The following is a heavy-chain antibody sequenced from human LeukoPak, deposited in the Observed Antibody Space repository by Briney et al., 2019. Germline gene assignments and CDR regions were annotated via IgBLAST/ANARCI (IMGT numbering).Heavy chain of an antibody. CDR1: GYTFTSYD. V-gene: IGHV1-8*01. Sequence: GASVKVSCKASGYTFTSYDINWVRQATGQGLEWMGWMNPNSGNTGYAQKSQGRVTMTRNTSISTAYMELSSLRSDDTAVYYCARKNRITIFGVVGPYYMDVWGKGTTVTVSS. CDR3: ARKNRITIFGVVGPYYMDV. CDR2: MNPNSGNT. J-gene: IGHJ6*03. D-gene: IGHD3-3*01.